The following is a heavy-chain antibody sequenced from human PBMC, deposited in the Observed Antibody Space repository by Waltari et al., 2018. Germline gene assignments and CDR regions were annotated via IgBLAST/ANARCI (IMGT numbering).Heavy chain of an antibody. CDR3: ASNYGDFLIFDY. CDR1: GGSISSSSYY. CDR2: IYYSGST. V-gene: IGHV4-39*01. Sequence: QLQLQESGPGLVKPSETLSLTCTVSGGSISSSSYYWGWIRQPPGKGLEWIGSIYYSGSTYYNPSLKSRVTISVDTSKNQFTLKLSSVTAADTAVYYCASNYGDFLIFDYWGQGTLVTVSS. D-gene: IGHD4-17*01. J-gene: IGHJ4*02.